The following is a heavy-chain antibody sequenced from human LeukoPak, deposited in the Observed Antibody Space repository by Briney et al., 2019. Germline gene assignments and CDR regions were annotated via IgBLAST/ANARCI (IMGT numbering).Heavy chain of an antibody. D-gene: IGHD3-9*01. CDR3: ARQGNFDPRSAFDI. CDR2: IYYSGST. CDR1: GGSISSYY. Sequence: SETLSLTCTVSGGSISSYYWSWIRQPPGKGLEWIGYIYYSGSTNYNPSLKSRVTISVDTSKNQFSLKLSSVTAADTAVYYCARQGNFDPRSAFDIWGQGTMVTVSS. V-gene: IGHV4-59*08. J-gene: IGHJ3*02.